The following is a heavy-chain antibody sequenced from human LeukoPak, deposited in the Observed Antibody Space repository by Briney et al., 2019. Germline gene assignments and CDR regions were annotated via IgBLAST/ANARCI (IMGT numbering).Heavy chain of an antibody. CDR1: GLPFRDSF. J-gene: IGHJ4*02. V-gene: IGHV3-72*01. Sequence: GGSLRLSCSASGLPFRDSFMSWVRQAPGKGLEWVGRSKNKADSYTAEYAASVKGRFTISRDESKNSLYLQISSLETVDAAVYYCATSSWYRLAYWGQGSLVTVSS. CDR2: SKNKADSYTA. D-gene: IGHD6-13*01. CDR3: ATSSWYRLAY.